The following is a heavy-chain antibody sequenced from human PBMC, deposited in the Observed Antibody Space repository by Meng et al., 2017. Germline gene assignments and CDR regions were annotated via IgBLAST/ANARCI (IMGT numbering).Heavy chain of an antibody. Sequence: SETLSSTCTVSGGSISSYYWSWIRQPPGKGLEWIGYIYYSGSTNYNPSLKSRVTISVDTSKDQFSLKLGSVPAADTAVYYCARTEVSDDAFDIWGQGTMVTVSS. CDR3: ARTEVSDDAFDI. V-gene: IGHV4-59*01. CDR1: GGSISSYY. CDR2: IYYSGST. J-gene: IGHJ3*02.